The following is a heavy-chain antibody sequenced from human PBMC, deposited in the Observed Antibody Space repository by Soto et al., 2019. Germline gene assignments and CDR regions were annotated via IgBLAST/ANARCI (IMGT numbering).Heavy chain of an antibody. CDR2: IYYSGST. Sequence: SETLSLTCTVSGGSISSSSYYWGWIRQPPGKGLEWIGSIYYSGSTYYNPSLKSRVTISVDTSKNQFSLKLSSVTAADTAVYYCTSMITFGGVIVTLDDAFDIWGQGTMVTVSS. D-gene: IGHD3-16*02. CDR1: GGSISSSSYY. J-gene: IGHJ3*02. V-gene: IGHV4-39*01. CDR3: TSMITFGGVIVTLDDAFDI.